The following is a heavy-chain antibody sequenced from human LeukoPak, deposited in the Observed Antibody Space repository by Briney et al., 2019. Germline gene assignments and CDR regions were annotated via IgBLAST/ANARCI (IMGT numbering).Heavy chain of an antibody. CDR2: ISYDGSDK. J-gene: IGHJ4*02. CDR1: GFTFSSYA. CDR3: GYFDF. Sequence: PGRSLRLSCAASGFTFSSYAMYWVRQAPGKGLEWVAVISYDGSDKFYADSVKGRFTISRDSSKNTIHLQMNSLRAEDTAIYCSGYFDFWGRGTLVTVSS. D-gene: IGHD3-22*01. V-gene: IGHV3-30*04.